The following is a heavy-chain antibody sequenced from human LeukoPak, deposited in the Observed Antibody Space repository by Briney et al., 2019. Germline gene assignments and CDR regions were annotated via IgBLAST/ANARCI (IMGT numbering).Heavy chain of an antibody. J-gene: IGHJ4*02. D-gene: IGHD6-13*01. Sequence: PGGSLRLSCAASGFTFSNAWMSWVRQAPGKGLEWVGRIKSKIDGGTTDYAAPVKGRFTISRDDSENTLYVQMNSLKAEDTAVYYCPTERRLAAAAERYDSWGQGTLVTVTS. CDR2: IKSKIDGGTT. CDR1: GFTFSNAW. CDR3: PTERRLAAAAERYDS. V-gene: IGHV3-15*01.